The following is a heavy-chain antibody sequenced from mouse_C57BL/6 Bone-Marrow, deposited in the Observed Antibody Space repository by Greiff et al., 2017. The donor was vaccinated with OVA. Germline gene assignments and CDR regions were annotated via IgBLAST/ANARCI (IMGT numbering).Heavy chain of an antibody. CDR1: GYTFTSYW. Sequence: QVQLQQSGAELVMPGASVKLSCKASGYTFTSYWMHWVKQRPGQGLEWIGEIDPSDSYTNYNQKFKGKSTLTVDKSSSTAYMQLSSLTSEDSAVYYCARVYLYYFDYWGQGTTLTVSS. CDR3: ARVYLYYFDY. V-gene: IGHV1-69*01. J-gene: IGHJ2*01. CDR2: IDPSDSYT. D-gene: IGHD5-5*01.